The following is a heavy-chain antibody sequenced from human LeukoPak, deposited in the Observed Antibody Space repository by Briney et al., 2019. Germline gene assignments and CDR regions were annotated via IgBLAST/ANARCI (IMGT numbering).Heavy chain of an antibody. CDR2: IKQDGSEK. J-gene: IGHJ3*02. CDR1: GFTVSSNY. D-gene: IGHD5-12*01. V-gene: IGHV3-7*01. CDR3: ARDPVATKKSSYAFDI. Sequence: LAGGSLRLSCAASGFTVSSNYMSWVRQAPGKGLEWVANIKQDGSEKYYVDSVKGRFTISRDNAKNSLYLQMNSLRAEDTAVYYCARDPVATKKSSYAFDIWGQGTMVTVSS.